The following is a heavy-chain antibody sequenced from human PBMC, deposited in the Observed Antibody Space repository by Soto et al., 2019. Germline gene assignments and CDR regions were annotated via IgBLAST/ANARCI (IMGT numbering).Heavy chain of an antibody. CDR1: GFSLSNARMG. Sequence: PTLVNPTETLTLTCTVSGFSLSNARMGVSWIRQPPGKALEWLAHIFSNDEKSYSTSLKSRLTISKDTSKSQVVLTMTNMDPVDTATYYCARIYRLTMIVVVPNPYYYYGMDVWGQGTTVTVS. CDR3: ARIYRLTMIVVVPNPYYYYGMDV. J-gene: IGHJ6*02. V-gene: IGHV2-26*01. CDR2: IFSNDEK. D-gene: IGHD3-22*01.